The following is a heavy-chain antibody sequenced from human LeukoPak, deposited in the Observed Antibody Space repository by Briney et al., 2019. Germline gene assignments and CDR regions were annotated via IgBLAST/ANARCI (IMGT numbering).Heavy chain of an antibody. CDR3: AGGPYYGTGSRPGYLSY. D-gene: IGHD3-10*01. J-gene: IGHJ4*02. V-gene: IGHV3-53*01. CDR2: IDTFGIT. CDR1: GFSVNNNY. Sequence: GGSLRLSCAASGFSVNNNYMNWVRQSTGKGLEWVSYIDTFGITYYADSVTGRFTISRDSSTNTLYLQMNSLRADDTAVYYCAGGPYYGTGSRPGYLSYWGLGTLVTVSS.